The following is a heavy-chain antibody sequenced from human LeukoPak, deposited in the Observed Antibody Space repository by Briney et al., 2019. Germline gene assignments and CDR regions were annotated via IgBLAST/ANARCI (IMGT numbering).Heavy chain of an antibody. CDR2: VSYDGTT. D-gene: IGHD2-8*02. CDR1: GDSVTSYY. CDR3: ARLDCTGDGCYNH. V-gene: IGHV4-59*08. Sequence: PSETLSLTCSVSGDSVTSYYWSWIRQPPGKGLEWIGYVSYDGTTNYTPSLRSRVIMAVDTAKNHISLRLTSLSAADTAVYYCARLDCTGDGCYNHWGQGIPVTVSS. J-gene: IGHJ4*02.